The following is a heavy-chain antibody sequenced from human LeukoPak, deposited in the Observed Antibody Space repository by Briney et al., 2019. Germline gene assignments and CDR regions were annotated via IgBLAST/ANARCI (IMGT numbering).Heavy chain of an antibody. CDR2: IYTRGST. Sequence: SGTLSLTCAVSGASISGHYWSWIRQPAGEGLEWIGRIYTRGSTNYNPSLKSRVTISVDTSRNQLSLKLTSVTGADTAVYYCARGVDAFDIWGQGTKVTVSS. V-gene: IGHV4-4*07. D-gene: IGHD5/OR15-5a*01. J-gene: IGHJ3*02. CDR3: ARGVDAFDI. CDR1: GASISGHY.